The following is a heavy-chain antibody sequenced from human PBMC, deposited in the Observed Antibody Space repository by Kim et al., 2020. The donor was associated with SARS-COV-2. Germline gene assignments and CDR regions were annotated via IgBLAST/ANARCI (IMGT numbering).Heavy chain of an antibody. J-gene: IGHJ4*02. CDR2: ISYDGSNK. Sequence: GGSLRLSCAASGFTFSSYGMHWVRQAPGKGLEWAAVISYDGSNKYYADSVKGRFTISRDNSKNTLYLQMNSLRAEDTAVYYCAKKGVGQAYDYWGQGTLVTVSS. CDR1: GFTFSSYG. V-gene: IGHV3-30*18. CDR3: AKKGVGQAYDY. D-gene: IGHD1-26*01.